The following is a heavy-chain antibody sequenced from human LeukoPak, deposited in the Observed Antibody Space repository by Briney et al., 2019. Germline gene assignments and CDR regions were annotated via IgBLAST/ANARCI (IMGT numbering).Heavy chain of an antibody. Sequence: GGSLRLSCTASGSTFGDYAMSWIRQAPGKGLEWVGFIRSKAYGETADYAASVKGRFTISRDDSKAIAYLQMNSLKTEDTAVYHCTRDRGAYNLYDYWGQGTLVTVSS. J-gene: IGHJ4*02. D-gene: IGHD1-1*01. CDR2: IRSKAYGETA. CDR1: GSTFGDYA. CDR3: TRDRGAYNLYDY. V-gene: IGHV3-49*03.